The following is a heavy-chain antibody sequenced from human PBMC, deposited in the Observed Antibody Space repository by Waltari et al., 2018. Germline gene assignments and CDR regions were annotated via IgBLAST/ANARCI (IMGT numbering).Heavy chain of an antibody. V-gene: IGHV4-39*02. CDR2: FYYPVNI. Sequence: QLQLQESGPGLVKPSETLSLTCTVSGGSVSTTSYSWAWVHQSPWKGLEWIGTFYYPVNIYDSPSRTSRVTISVDSTQNHLSLRLSSVTAADTAVYYCARLSGYCDDTGCYGHYAMDVWGQGTTVTVSS. CDR1: GGSVSTTSYS. D-gene: IGHD2-2*01. CDR3: ARLSGYCDDTGCYGHYAMDV. J-gene: IGHJ6*02.